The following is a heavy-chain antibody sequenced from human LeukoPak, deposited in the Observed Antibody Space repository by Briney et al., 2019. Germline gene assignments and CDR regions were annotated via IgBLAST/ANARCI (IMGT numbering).Heavy chain of an antibody. Sequence: PGGSLRLSCAAFGFTFSSYAMSWVRQAPGKGLEWVSAISGSGGSTYYADSVKGRFTISRDNSKNTLYLQMNSLRAEDTAVYYCAKARGYSYGSLDYWGQGTLVTVSS. D-gene: IGHD5-18*01. CDR3: AKARGYSYGSLDY. CDR2: ISGSGGST. V-gene: IGHV3-23*01. J-gene: IGHJ4*02. CDR1: GFTFSSYA.